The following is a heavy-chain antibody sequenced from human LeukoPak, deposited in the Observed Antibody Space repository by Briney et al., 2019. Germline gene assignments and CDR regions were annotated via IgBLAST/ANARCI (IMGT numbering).Heavy chain of an antibody. CDR1: GYTFTSYD. J-gene: IGHJ6*03. V-gene: IGHV1-8*01. Sequence: APVKVSCKASGYTFTSYDINWVRQATGQGLEWMGWMNPNSGNTGYAQKFQGRVTMTRNTSISTAYMELSSLRSEDTAVYYCARGGRGYSYGSYYYYMDVWGKGTTVTVSS. CDR3: ARGGRGYSYGSYYYYMDV. CDR2: MNPNSGNT. D-gene: IGHD5-18*01.